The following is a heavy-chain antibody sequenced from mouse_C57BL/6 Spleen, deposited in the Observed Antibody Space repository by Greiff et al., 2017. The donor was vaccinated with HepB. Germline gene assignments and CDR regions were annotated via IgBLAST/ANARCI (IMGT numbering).Heavy chain of an antibody. CDR2: ISSGGSYT. J-gene: IGHJ3*01. CDR3: ARHDGGWFAY. V-gene: IGHV5-6*01. CDR1: GFTFSSYG. Sequence: EVQVVESGGDLVKPGGSLKLSCAASGFTFSSYGMSWVRQTPDKRLEWVATISSGGSYTYYPDSVKGRFTISRDNAKNTLYLQMSSLKSEDTAMYYCARHDGGWFAYWGQGTLVTVSA.